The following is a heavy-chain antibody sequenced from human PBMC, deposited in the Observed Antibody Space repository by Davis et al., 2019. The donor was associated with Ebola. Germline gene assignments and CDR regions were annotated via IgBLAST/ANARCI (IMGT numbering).Heavy chain of an antibody. Sequence: PGGSLRLSCAASGFTFSSYSMNWVRQAPGKGLEWVSYISSSSSTIYYADSVKGRFTISRDNAKNSLYLQMNSLRDEDTAVYYCAREVAVRGVIFEYYFDYWGQGTLVTVSS. J-gene: IGHJ4*02. CDR2: ISSSSSTI. CDR3: AREVAVRGVIFEYYFDY. CDR1: GFTFSSYS. V-gene: IGHV3-48*02. D-gene: IGHD3-10*01.